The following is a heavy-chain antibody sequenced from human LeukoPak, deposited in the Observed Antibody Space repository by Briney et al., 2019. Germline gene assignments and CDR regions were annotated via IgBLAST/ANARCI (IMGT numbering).Heavy chain of an antibody. CDR2: IIPIFGTA. Sequence: SVKVSYKASGGTFSSYAISWVRQAPGQGLEWMGGIIPIFGTANYAQKFQGRVTITADESTSTAYMELSSLRSEDTAVYYCAMIRDGYPDYWGQGTLVTVSS. CDR3: AMIRDGYPDY. D-gene: IGHD5-24*01. J-gene: IGHJ4*02. CDR1: GGTFSSYA. V-gene: IGHV1-69*01.